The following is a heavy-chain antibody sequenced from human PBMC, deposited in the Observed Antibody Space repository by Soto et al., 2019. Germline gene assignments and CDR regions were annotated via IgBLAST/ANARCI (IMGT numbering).Heavy chain of an antibody. V-gene: IGHV4-34*01. D-gene: IGHD3-3*01. CDR1: GGSFSGYY. CDR2: IDHSGYT. CDR3: ARVRDWFDP. Sequence: SETLSLTCAAYGGSFSGYYWNWIRQPPGKGLEWIGEIDHSGYTNYNPSLKSRVTISVDTSKNQFSLRLTSVTAADTAVYYCARVRDWFDPWGQGTLVTVSS. J-gene: IGHJ5*02.